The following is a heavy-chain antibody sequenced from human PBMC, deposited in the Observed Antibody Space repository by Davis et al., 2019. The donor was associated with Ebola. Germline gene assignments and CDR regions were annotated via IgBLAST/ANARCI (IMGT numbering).Heavy chain of an antibody. V-gene: IGHV4-61*01. CDR2: IYYSGST. CDR1: GGSIISSSYY. J-gene: IGHJ6*04. CDR3: ARGGVSPPYYYGMDV. Sequence: SETLSLTCTVSGGSIISSSYYWSWIRQPPGKGLEWIGYIYYSGSTNYNPSLKSRVTISVDTSKNQFSLKLSSVTAADTAVYYCARGGVSPPYYYGMDVWGKGTTVTVSS. D-gene: IGHD1-26*01.